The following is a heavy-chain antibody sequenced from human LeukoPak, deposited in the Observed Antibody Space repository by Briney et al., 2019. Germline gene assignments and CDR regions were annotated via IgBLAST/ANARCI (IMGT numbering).Heavy chain of an antibody. CDR3: ARRGYVWGSYRPPDY. CDR2: INHSGST. D-gene: IGHD3-16*02. Sequence: SETLSLTCTVSGGSISSGSYYWSWIRQPAGKGLEWIGEINHSGSTNYNPSLKSRVTISVDTSKNQFSLKLSSVTAADTAVYYCARRGYVWGSYRPPDYWGQGTLVTVSS. J-gene: IGHJ4*02. CDR1: GGSISSGSYY. V-gene: IGHV4-61*10.